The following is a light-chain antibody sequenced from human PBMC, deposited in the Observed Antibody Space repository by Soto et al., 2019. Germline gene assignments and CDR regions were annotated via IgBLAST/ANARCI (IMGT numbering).Light chain of an antibody. V-gene: IGKV3-20*01. J-gene: IGKJ5*01. Sequence: EIVLTQSPGTLSLSPGERATLSCRASQSVTSDYLAWYQHKPGQSPRLLIYGGSARATGIPDRFSGSGSGTDFTLTISRLEPEDFAVYYCQQYGSSPLVTFGQGTRLEIK. CDR3: QQYGSSPLVT. CDR1: QSVTSDY. CDR2: GGS.